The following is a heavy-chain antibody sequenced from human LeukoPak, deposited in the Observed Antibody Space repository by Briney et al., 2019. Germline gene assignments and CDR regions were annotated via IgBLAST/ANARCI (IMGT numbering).Heavy chain of an antibody. CDR1: GFTFSSYA. CDR2: ISGSGGST. D-gene: IGHD2-2*01. Sequence: GGSLRLSCAASGFTFSSYAMSWVRQAPGKGLEWVSAISGSGGSTYYADSVKGRFTISRDNSKNTLYLQMNSLRAEDTAVYYCARPGCSSTSCQDFDYWGQGTLVTASS. CDR3: ARPGCSSTSCQDFDY. V-gene: IGHV3-23*01. J-gene: IGHJ4*02.